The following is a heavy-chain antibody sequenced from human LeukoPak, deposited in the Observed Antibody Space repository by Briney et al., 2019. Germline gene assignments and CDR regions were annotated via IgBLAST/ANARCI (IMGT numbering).Heavy chain of an antibody. V-gene: IGHV3-48*01. CDR2: ISSSSSTI. CDR3: ARETHLNYYYGSGSYYN. D-gene: IGHD3-10*01. CDR1: VFTFSSYS. Sequence: GGSLRLSCAASVFTFSSYSMNWVRQAPGKGLEGVSYISSSSSTIYYADSVKGRFTISRDNDKNSLYLQMNSLRAEDTAVYYCARETHLNYYYGSGSYYNWGQGTLVTVSS. J-gene: IGHJ4*02.